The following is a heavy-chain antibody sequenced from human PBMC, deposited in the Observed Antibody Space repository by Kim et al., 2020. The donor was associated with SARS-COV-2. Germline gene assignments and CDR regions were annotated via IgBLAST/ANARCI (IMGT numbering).Heavy chain of an antibody. CDR3: ARDQPPRDQPYYYGSGSNDEYYYYGMDV. J-gene: IGHJ6*02. CDR1: GFTFSSYW. CDR2: IKQDGSEK. V-gene: IGHV3-7*03. D-gene: IGHD3-10*01. Sequence: GGSLRLSCAASGFTFSSYWMSWVRQAPGKGLEWVANIKQDGSEKYYVDSVKGRFTISRDNAKNSLYLQMNSLRAEDTAVYYCARDQPPRDQPYYYGSGSNDEYYYYGMDVWGQGTTVTVSS.